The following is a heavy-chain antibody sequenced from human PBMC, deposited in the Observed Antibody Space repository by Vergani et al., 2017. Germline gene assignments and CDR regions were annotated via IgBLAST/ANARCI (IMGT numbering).Heavy chain of an antibody. Sequence: VLLQEPGPGLVRPSETLSLKCSVSGASIDSFYWSWIRQSPGKGLEWIGYVFRKGNVNYNPSFNFRVAIDTSNTVLSLRVTSVTAADTAVYYCAEGRARGLFDYWGQGTLVPVSS. CDR1: GASIDSFY. J-gene: IGHJ4*02. V-gene: IGHV4-4*08. CDR3: AEGRARGLFDY. CDR2: VFRKGNV. D-gene: IGHD6-6*01.